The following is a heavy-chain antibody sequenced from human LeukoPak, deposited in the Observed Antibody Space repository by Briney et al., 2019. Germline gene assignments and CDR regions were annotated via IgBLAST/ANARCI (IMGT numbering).Heavy chain of an antibody. D-gene: IGHD3-22*01. Sequence: GGSLRLSCAASGLTFSSYAMHCVRQAPGKGLEWVAVISYDGSNKYYADSVRGRFTISRDNSKNTLYLQMNSLRAEDTAVYYCVKHYDRSGFDQWGQGTLVTVSS. CDR2: ISYDGSNK. V-gene: IGHV3-30-3*01. CDR1: GLTFSSYA. J-gene: IGHJ4*02. CDR3: VKHYDRSGFDQ.